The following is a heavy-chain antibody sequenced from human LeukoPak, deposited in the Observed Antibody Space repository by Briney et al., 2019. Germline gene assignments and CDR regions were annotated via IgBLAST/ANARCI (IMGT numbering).Heavy chain of an antibody. V-gene: IGHV4-59*01. D-gene: IGHD5-24*01. CDR3: ASSLDGYIPAAIDY. J-gene: IGHJ4*02. CDR1: GGSISSYY. Sequence: SETLSLTCTVSGGSISSYYWSWIRQPPGKGLEWIGYIYYSGSTNYNPSLKSRVTISVDTSKNQFSLKLSSVTAADTAVYYCASSLDGYIPAAIDYWGQGTLVTVSS. CDR2: IYYSGST.